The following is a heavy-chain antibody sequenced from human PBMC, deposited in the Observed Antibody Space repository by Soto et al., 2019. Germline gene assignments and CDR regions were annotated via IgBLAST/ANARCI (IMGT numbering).Heavy chain of an antibody. J-gene: IGHJ4*02. CDR1: GGTFSSYA. CDR3: ARGRGWFGESGRYYFAY. V-gene: IGHV1-69*12. Sequence: QVQLVQSGAEVKKPGSSVKVSCKASGGTFSSYAISWVRQAPGQGLEWMGGIIPIFGTANYAQKFQGRVTITADESTITAYMELSSLRSENTAVYYCARGRGWFGESGRYYFAYWGQGTLVTVSS. D-gene: IGHD3-10*01. CDR2: IIPIFGTA.